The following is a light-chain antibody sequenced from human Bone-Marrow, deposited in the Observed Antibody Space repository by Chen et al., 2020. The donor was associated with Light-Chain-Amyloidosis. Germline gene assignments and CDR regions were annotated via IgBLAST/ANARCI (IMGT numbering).Light chain of an antibody. CDR1: QSIDTY. V-gene: IGKV1-5*01. CDR3: QQYSSYPRT. CDR2: SAS. J-gene: IGKJ2*01. Sequence: DIQMTQSPSTLSASVGDRVTITCRASQSIDTYLAWYRRKPGKAPKLLIQSASNLEGGVPSRFSGSGSGTEFTLNSSSLQPDDFGRYYCQQYSSYPRTFGQGTNLEI.